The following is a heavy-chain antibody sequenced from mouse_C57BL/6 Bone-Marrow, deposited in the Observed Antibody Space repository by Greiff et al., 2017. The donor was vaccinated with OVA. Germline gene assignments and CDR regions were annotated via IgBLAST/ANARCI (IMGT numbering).Heavy chain of an antibody. J-gene: IGHJ1*03. V-gene: IGHV1-81*01. CDR3: ARDGYYFYWYFDV. Sequence: VQLQQSGAELARPGASVKLSCKASGYTFTSYGISWVKQRTGQGLEWIGEIYPRSGNTYYNEKFKGKATLTADKSSSTAYMELRSLTSEDSAVYFCARDGYYFYWYFDVWGTGTAATVSA. CDR1: GYTFTSYG. CDR2: IYPRSGNT. D-gene: IGHD2-3*01.